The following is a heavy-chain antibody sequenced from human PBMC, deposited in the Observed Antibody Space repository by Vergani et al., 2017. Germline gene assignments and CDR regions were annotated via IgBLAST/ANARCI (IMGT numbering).Heavy chain of an antibody. CDR1: GFTFSSYG. CDR2: IWYDGSNK. J-gene: IGHJ4*02. D-gene: IGHD1-26*01. CDR3: AREHIVGATTYFDY. Sequence: VQLVESGGGLVKPGGSLRLSCAASGFTFSSYGMHWVRQAPGKGLEWVAVIWYDGSNKYYADSVKGRFTISRDNSKNTLYLQMNSLRAEDTAVYYCAREHIVGATTYFDYWGQGTLVTVSS. V-gene: IGHV3-33*01.